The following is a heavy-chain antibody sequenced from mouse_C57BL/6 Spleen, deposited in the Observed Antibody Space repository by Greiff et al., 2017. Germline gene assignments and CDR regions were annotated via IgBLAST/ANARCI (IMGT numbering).Heavy chain of an antibody. Sequence: EVQLQQSVAELVRPGASVKLSCTASGFNIKNTYMHWVKQRPEQGLEWIGRIDPANGNTKYAPKFQGKATITADTSSNTAYLQLSSLTSEDTAIDYCARSVPLITTVVATDFDYWGQGTTLTVSS. V-gene: IGHV14-3*01. CDR3: ARSVPLITTVVATDFDY. CDR2: IDPANGNT. CDR1: GFNIKNTY. J-gene: IGHJ2*01. D-gene: IGHD1-1*01.